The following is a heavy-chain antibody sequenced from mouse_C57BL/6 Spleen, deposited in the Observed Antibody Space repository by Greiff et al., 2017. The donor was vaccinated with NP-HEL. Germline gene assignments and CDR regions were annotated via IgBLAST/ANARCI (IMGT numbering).Heavy chain of an antibody. CDR1: GIDFSRYW. V-gene: IGHV4-1*01. D-gene: IGHD1-1*01. CDR3: ARHLYYSNLLWYFDV. J-gene: IGHJ1*03. CDR2: INPDSSTI. Sequence: EVKLMESGGGLVQPGGSLKLSCAASGIDFSRYWMSWVRRAPGKGLEWIGEINPDSSTINYAPSLKDKFIISRDNAKNTLYLQMSKVRSEDTALYYCARHLYYSNLLWYFDVWGTGTTVTVSS.